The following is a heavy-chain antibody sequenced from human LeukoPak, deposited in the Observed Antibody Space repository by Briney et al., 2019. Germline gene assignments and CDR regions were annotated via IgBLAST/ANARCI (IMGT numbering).Heavy chain of an antibody. CDR3: ARDYGSGSY. D-gene: IGHD3-10*01. CDR1: GGSISSYY. Sequence: SETLSLTCTVSGGSISSYYWSWIRQPPGKGLEWIGSIYYTGSTNYNPSLKSRVTISVDTSKNQFSLKLSSVTAADTAVYYCARDYGSGSYWGQGTLVTVSS. V-gene: IGHV4-59*01. J-gene: IGHJ4*02. CDR2: IYYTGST.